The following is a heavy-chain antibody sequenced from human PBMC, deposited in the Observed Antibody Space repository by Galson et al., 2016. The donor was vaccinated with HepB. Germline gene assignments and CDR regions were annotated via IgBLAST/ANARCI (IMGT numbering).Heavy chain of an antibody. J-gene: IGHJ4*02. CDR1: GFTFSSYW. CDR2: IKQNGGEK. D-gene: IGHD3-9*01. V-gene: IGHV3-7*01. Sequence: SLRLSCATSGFTFSSYWMSWVRQAPGKGLEGVANIKQNGGEKYYVDSVKGRFTISRDNAKNSLYLQMNSLRAEDTAVYYCARDTPHYDLLTGPDYWGQGILVTVSS. CDR3: ARDTPHYDLLTGPDY.